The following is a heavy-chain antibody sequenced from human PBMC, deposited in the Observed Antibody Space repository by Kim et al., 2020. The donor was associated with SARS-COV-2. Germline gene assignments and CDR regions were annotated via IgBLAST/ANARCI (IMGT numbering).Heavy chain of an antibody. CDR3: ARAAYSSSWYAIEYFQH. J-gene: IGHJ1*01. CDR2: ISYDGSNK. CDR1: GFTFSSYA. D-gene: IGHD6-13*01. V-gene: IGHV3-30*04. Sequence: GGSLRLSCAASGFTFSSYAMHWVRQAPGKGLEWVAVISYDGSNKYYADSVKGRFTISRDNSKNTLYLQMNSLRAEDTAVYYCARAAYSSSWYAIEYFQHWGQGTLVTVSS.